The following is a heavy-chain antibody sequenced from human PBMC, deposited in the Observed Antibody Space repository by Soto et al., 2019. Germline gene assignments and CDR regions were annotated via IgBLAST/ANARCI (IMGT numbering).Heavy chain of an antibody. D-gene: IGHD4-17*01. V-gene: IGHV3-9*01. J-gene: IGHJ4*02. CDR2: ISANGDNV. CDR3: AKDMKWGGMTTTHYFDS. Sequence: SLRLSCVASGFTVDDYAMHWVRQAPGKGLKWVSGISANGDNVDYADSVKSRFTLSRDNAKNSLFLQMNSLRPEDTALYFCAKDMKWGGMTTTHYFDSWGQGTQVTVSS. CDR1: GFTVDDYA.